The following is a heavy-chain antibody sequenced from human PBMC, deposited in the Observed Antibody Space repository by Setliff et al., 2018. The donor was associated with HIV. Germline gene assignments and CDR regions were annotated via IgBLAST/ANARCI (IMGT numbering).Heavy chain of an antibody. CDR2: IIPILDVT. Sequence: SVKVSCKASGGTLSSYAVSWVRQAPGQGLEWMGGIIPILDVTTSAQKFQGRLTITADKSTSTAYMELSSLRSEDTAVYYCARDDGGYNYAEAFDVWGQGTMVTVSS. J-gene: IGHJ3*01. CDR3: ARDDGGYNYAEAFDV. V-gene: IGHV1-69*10. CDR1: GGTLSSYA. D-gene: IGHD3-16*01.